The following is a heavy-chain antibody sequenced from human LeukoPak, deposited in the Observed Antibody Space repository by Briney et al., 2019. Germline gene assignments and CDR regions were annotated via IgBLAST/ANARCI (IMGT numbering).Heavy chain of an antibody. CDR1: DYTFTSYH. CDR2: MNPHSGNT. V-gene: IGHV1-8*03. J-gene: IGHJ4*02. CDR3: ARGAHKSTVLQGLYYFVY. Sequence: ASVNVSCKASDYTFTSYHINWVRQATAQGREWMGWMNPHSGNTGYAQKFQGRVTISSNTTISTAYMELSSLISEDTAVYYCARGAHKSTVLQGLYYFVYWGQGALVTVAS. D-gene: IGHD4/OR15-4a*01.